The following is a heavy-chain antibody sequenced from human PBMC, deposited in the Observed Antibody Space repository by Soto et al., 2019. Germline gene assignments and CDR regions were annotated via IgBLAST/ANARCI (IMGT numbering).Heavy chain of an antibody. D-gene: IGHD3-22*01. J-gene: IGHJ3*01. Sequence: QVQLVQSGAEVKKPGSSVKVSCKASGGTFATYGISWVRQAPGEGLEWMGGIIPVFGTTNYAQKFQGRVTLTADESTITAYMELSSLRSEDTALYYCASVGYYDSSGYPITPFDLWGQGTMVTVSS. CDR1: GGTFATYG. CDR3: ASVGYYDSSGYPITPFDL. CDR2: IIPVFGTT. V-gene: IGHV1-69*01.